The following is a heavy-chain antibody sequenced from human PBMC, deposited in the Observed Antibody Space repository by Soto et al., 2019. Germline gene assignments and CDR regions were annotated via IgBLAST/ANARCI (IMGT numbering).Heavy chain of an antibody. CDR3: ARYPDPGGSSGWYIPLYYYGMDV. CDR2: ISGSGGST. J-gene: IGHJ6*02. V-gene: IGHV3-23*01. D-gene: IGHD6-19*01. CDR1: GFTFSSYA. Sequence: GGSLRLSCAASGFTFSSYAMSWVRQAPGKGLEWVSAISGSGGSTYYADSVKGRFTISRDNSKNTLYLQMNSLRAEDTAVYYCARYPDPGGSSGWYIPLYYYGMDVWGQGTTVTVSS.